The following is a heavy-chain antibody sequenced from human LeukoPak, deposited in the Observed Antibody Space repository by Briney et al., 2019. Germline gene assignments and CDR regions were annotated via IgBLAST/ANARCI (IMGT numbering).Heavy chain of an antibody. J-gene: IGHJ4*02. CDR2: INHSGST. D-gene: IGHD5-18*01. CDR1: GGSFSGYY. CDR3: AALDTAMAMWWEYYFDY. Sequence: SETLSLTCAVYGGSFSGYYWGWIRQPPGKGLEWIGEINHSGSTNYNPSLKSRVTISVDTSKNQFSLKLSSVTAADTAVYYCAALDTAMAMWWEYYFDYWGQGTLVTVSS. V-gene: IGHV4-34*01.